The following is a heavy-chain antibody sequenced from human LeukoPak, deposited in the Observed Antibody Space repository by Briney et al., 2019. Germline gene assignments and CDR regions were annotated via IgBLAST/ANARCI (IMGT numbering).Heavy chain of an antibody. CDR1: GGSISSGGYY. D-gene: IGHD6-19*01. J-gene: IGHJ4*02. CDR3: TRDPLEEAVAGYFDY. CDR2: IYHSGST. V-gene: IGHV4-30-2*01. Sequence: PSETLSLTCTVSGGSISSGGYYWSWIRQPPGKGLEWIGYIYHSGSTYYNPSLKSRVTISVDRSKNQFSLKLSSVTAADTAVYYCTRDPLEEAVAGYFDYWGQGTLVTVSS.